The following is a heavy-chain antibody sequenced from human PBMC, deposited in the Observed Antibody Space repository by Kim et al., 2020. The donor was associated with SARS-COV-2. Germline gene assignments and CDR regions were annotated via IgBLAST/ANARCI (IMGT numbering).Heavy chain of an antibody. Sequence: GGSLRLSCAASGFTFSSYAMHWVRQAPGKGLEWVAVISYDGSNKYYADSVKGRFTISRDNSKNTLYLQMNSLRAEDTAVYYCARDNRHYYDSSGYYYEY. CDR3: ARDNRHYYDSSGYYYEY. CDR2: ISYDGSNK. V-gene: IGHV3-30*04. D-gene: IGHD3-22*01. J-gene: IGHJ6*01. CDR1: GFTFSSYA.